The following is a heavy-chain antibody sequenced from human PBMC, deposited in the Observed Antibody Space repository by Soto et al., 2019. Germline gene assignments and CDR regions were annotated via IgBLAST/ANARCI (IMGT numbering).Heavy chain of an antibody. CDR2: ISGSGGST. CDR3: AKVGLWFGELFPYPIDY. D-gene: IGHD3-10*01. J-gene: IGHJ4*02. V-gene: IGHV3-23*01. Sequence: EVQLLESGGGLVQPGGSLRLSCAASGFTFSSYAMSWVRQAPEKGLEWVSAISGSGGSTYYADSVKGRFTISRDNSKNTLYLQMDSPRAEDTAVYYCAKVGLWFGELFPYPIDYWGQGTLVTVSS. CDR1: GFTFSSYA.